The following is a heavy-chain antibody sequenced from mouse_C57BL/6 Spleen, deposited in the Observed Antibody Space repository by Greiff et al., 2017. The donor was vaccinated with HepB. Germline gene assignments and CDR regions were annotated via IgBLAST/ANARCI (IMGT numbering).Heavy chain of an antibody. J-gene: IGHJ2*01. V-gene: IGHV5-4*01. D-gene: IGHD1-1*01. CDR2: ISDGGSYT. CDR1: GFTFSSYA. Sequence: EVMLVESGGGLVKPGGSLKLSCAASGFTFSSYAMSWVRQTPEKRLEWVATISDGGSYTYYPDNVKGRFTISRDNAKNNLYLQMSHLKSEDTAMYYCARDDTTVVGDYWGQGTTLTVSS. CDR3: ARDDTTVVGDY.